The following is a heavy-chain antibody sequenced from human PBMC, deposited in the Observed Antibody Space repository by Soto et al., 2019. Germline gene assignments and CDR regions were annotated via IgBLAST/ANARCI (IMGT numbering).Heavy chain of an antibody. D-gene: IGHD1-26*01. CDR3: AREVGNGCYCPRDV. V-gene: IGHV3-33*01. CDR2: IWYDGNNK. J-gene: IGHJ6*02. CDR1: GLTFSDYG. Sequence: GGPLRLPWAAVGLTFSDYGMHWVRQTQGRGLKWVSVIWYDGNNKYYAESVKGRYTISRDNSKKTLFLQMNGLRAEVTAVYYCAREVGNGCYCPRDVWGQGTPVTVSS.